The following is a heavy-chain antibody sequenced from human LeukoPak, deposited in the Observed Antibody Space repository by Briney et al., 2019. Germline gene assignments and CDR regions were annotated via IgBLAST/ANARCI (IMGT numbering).Heavy chain of an antibody. CDR1: GFTFTSYG. V-gene: IGHV3-23*01. D-gene: IGHD2-15*01. J-gene: IGHJ6*03. Sequence: GGSLRLSCAASGFTFTSYGMSWVRQAPGKGLEWVSAIGGSGGYTYYADSVKGRFTISRDNSRNTLFLQMNSLRAEDTAIYYCAKNGDRGAYCTGGTCYPYFYYYMDVWGKGTTVTI. CDR3: AKNGDRGAYCTGGTCYPYFYYYMDV. CDR2: IGGSGGYT.